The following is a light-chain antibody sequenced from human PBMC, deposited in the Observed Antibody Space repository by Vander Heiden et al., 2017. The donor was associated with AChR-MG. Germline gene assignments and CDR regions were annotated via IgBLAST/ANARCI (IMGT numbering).Light chain of an antibody. CDR2: DAS. J-gene: IGKJ3*01. Sequence: ALTQSPASLYFSPGERATLPCRASQSGSGSLKWYQQRTGQRPTLVIFDASHRATGVPARFSGSGSGTDFTLTISPLEPEDVAVYFCQQRAIWPRTFGPGT. CDR3: QQRAIWPRT. V-gene: IGKV3-11*01. CDR1: QSGSGS.